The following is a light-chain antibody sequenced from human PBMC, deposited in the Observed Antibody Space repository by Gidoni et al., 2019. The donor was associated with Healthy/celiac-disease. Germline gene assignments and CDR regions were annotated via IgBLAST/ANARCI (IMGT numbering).Light chain of an antibody. V-gene: IGKV3-11*01. CDR2: DAS. Sequence: DIVLTHSPATLSLSPGERATLSCRASQSVSSYLAWYQQKPGQAPRLLIYDASTRATGIPARFSGSGSGTDFTLTISSLEPEDFAVYYCQQRSNWQLTFXGXTKVEIK. J-gene: IGKJ4*01. CDR1: QSVSSY. CDR3: QQRSNWQLT.